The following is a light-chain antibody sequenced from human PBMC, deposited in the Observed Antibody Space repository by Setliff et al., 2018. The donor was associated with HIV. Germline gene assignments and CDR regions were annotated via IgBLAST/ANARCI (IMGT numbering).Light chain of an antibody. J-gene: IGLJ1*01. V-gene: IGLV2-14*01. CDR3: CSYGSNYV. CDR1: SSDVGGYNY. Sequence: QSALAQPASVSGSPGQSITISCTGTSSDVGGYNYVSWYQQHPGKAPKLMIYEVSNRPSGVSNRFSGSKSGNTASLTISGLQAEDEADYYCCSYGSNYVFGTGTKVTVL. CDR2: EVS.